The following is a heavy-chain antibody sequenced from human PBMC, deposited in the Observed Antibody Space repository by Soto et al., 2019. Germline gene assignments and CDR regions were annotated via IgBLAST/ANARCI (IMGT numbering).Heavy chain of an antibody. CDR3: ARPYGGKIGDAPDL. Sequence: GGSLRLSCVVSGFTFSSYAMGWVRQVPGKGLEWVSTISDAVGSAYYVDSVKGRFTISRDNSKKTLYLQMNSLRAEDSAVYYCARPYGGKIGDAPDLWGPGTMVTVSS. V-gene: IGHV3-23*01. J-gene: IGHJ3*01. CDR2: ISDAVGSA. CDR1: GFTFSSYA. D-gene: IGHD4-17*01.